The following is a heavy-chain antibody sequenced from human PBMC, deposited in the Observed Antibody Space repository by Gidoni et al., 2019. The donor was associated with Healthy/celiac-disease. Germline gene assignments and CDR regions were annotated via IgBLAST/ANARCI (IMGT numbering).Heavy chain of an antibody. CDR1: GFTFSNPW. CDR2: IKSKTDGGTK. V-gene: IGHV3-15*01. CDR3: TTDLYSGSPGHWYFDL. D-gene: IGHD1-26*01. Sequence: EVQLVESGGGLVKPGGSLRLSCAAFGFTFSNPWMRWVSQAPGKGLEWVGRIKSKTDGGTKDYAAPVKGRFTISRDDSKNTLYLQMNSLKTEDTAVYYCTTDLYSGSPGHWYFDLWGRGTLVTVSS. J-gene: IGHJ2*01.